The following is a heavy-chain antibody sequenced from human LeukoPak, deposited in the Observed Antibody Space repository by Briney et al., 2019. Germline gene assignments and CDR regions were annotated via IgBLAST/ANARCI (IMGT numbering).Heavy chain of an antibody. Sequence: ASVKVSCKASGYTFTGYYMHWVRQAPGQGLEWMGWINPNSGGTNYAQKFQGRVTMTRDTSISTAYMELSRLRSDDTAVYYCARGNNVLRFLEWLCFDYWGQGTLVTVSS. D-gene: IGHD3-3*01. J-gene: IGHJ4*02. CDR2: INPNSGGT. CDR3: ARGNNVLRFLEWLCFDY. CDR1: GYTFTGYY. V-gene: IGHV1-2*02.